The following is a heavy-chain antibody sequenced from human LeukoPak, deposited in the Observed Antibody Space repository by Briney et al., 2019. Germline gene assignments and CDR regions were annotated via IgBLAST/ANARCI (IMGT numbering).Heavy chain of an antibody. CDR3: PRHVDGNVDY. CDR2: TKQDRSAK. V-gene: IGHV3-7*01. CDR1: GFTFSNFW. Sequence: GGSLTLSCVASGFTFSNFWMAWVRQAPGKGLEWVANTKQDRSAKHYVDSVKGRFTISRDNAKTSLYLQMNSLRAEDTAVYYCPRHVDGNVDYWGQGTLVTVSS. J-gene: IGHJ4*02. D-gene: IGHD1-1*01.